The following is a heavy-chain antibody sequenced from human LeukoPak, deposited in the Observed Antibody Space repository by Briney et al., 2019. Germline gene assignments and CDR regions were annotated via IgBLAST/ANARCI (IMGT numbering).Heavy chain of an antibody. Sequence: PGGSLRLSCVASGFQFNRYAIHWVRQAPGKGLEWVSLVSTGGSTTYYADSVRGRFNVSRDNAKDTVFLQLNSLRAEDTAIYYCAKEGVISETFDCWGQGVLVTVSS. D-gene: IGHD2-21*01. CDR3: AKEGVISETFDC. CDR1: GFQFNRYA. V-gene: IGHV3-23*01. CDR2: VSTGGSTT. J-gene: IGHJ4*02.